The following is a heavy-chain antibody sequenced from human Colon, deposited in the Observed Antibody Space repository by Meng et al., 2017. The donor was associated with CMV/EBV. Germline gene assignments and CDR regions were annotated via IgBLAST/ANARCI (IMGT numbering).Heavy chain of an antibody. V-gene: IGHV3-30-3*01. Sequence: GESLKISCVVSGFTFSDYVIHWVRQALGKGLEWTSAISSDGSDKHFADSVKGRFTISRDNSKNTVYLQMNFLRLEDTAIYYCAREGHSSGYFGDFDYWGQGALVTVSS. CDR3: AREGHSSGYFGDFDY. CDR2: ISSDGSDK. J-gene: IGHJ4*02. CDR1: GFTFSDYV. D-gene: IGHD3-22*01.